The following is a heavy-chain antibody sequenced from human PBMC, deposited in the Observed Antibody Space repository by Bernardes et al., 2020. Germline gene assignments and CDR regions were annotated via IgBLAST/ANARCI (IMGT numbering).Heavy chain of an antibody. V-gene: IGHV1-2*04. J-gene: IGHJ3*02. D-gene: IGHD3-10*01. Sequence: ASVKVSCKASGYTFTGYYMHWVRQAPGQGLEWMGWINPNSGGTNYAQKFQGWVTITRDTSISTAYMELSRLRSDDTAVYYCARTVGGGADAFDIWGQGTMVTVSS. CDR1: GYTFTGYY. CDR2: INPNSGGT. CDR3: ARTVGGGADAFDI.